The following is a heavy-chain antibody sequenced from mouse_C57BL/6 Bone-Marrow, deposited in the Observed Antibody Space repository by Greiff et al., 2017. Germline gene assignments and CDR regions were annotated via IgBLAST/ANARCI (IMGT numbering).Heavy chain of an antibody. V-gene: IGHV1-61*01. CDR1: GYTFTSYW. CDR3: GTGVYYFDY. D-gene: IGHD4-1*01. Sequence: QVQLQQPGAELVRPGSSVKLSCKASGYTFTSYWMDWVKQRPGQGLEWIGNIYPSDSETHYNQKFKDKATLTVYKSSSTAYMQLSSLTSEDSAVYYCGTGVYYFDYWGQGTTLTVSS. CDR2: IYPSDSET. J-gene: IGHJ2*01.